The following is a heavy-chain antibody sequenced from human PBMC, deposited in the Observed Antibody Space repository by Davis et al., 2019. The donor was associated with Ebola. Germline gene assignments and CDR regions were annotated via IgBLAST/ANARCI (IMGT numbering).Heavy chain of an antibody. CDR3: ARDIGFLEWLLLDYMDV. J-gene: IGHJ6*03. V-gene: IGHV1-8*01. Sequence: ASVKVSCKASGYTFTSYDINWVRQATGQGLEWMGWMNPNSGNTGYAQKFQGRVTMTRNTSISTAYMELSGLRSDDTAVYYCARDIGFLEWLLLDYMDVWGKGTTVTVSS. D-gene: IGHD3-3*02. CDR2: MNPNSGNT. CDR1: GYTFTSYD.